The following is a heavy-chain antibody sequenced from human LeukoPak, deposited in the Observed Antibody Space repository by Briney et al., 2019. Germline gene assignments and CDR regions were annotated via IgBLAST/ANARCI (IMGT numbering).Heavy chain of an antibody. CDR2: IYYSGST. CDR3: AKLIEYYYDSSGYYPN. D-gene: IGHD3-22*01. V-gene: IGHV4-39*07. Sequence: SETLSLTCTVSGGSVSSYYWGWIRQPPGKGLEWIGSIYYSGSTYYNPSLKSRVTISVDTSKNQFSLKLSSVTAADTAVYYCAKLIEYYYDSSGYYPNWGQGTLVTVSS. CDR1: GGSVSSYY. J-gene: IGHJ4*02.